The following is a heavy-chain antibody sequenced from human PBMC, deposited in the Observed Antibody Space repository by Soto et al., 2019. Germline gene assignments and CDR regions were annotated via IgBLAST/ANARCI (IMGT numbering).Heavy chain of an antibody. D-gene: IGHD4-17*01. CDR3: VRRPDYGDYRYAFDI. CDR2: IYYSGST. V-gene: IGHV4-59*01. CDR1: GGSISSYY. Sequence: QVQLQESGPGLVKPSETLSLTCTVSGGSISSYYWSWIRQPPGKGLEWIGYIYYSGSTNYNPSLKSRVTISVDTSKNQFSLKLSSVTAADTAVYYCVRRPDYGDYRYAFDIWGQGTMVTVSS. J-gene: IGHJ3*02.